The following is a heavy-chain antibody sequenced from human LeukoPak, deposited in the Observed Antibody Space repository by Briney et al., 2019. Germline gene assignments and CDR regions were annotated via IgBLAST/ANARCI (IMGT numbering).Heavy chain of an antibody. CDR1: GGSISSSSYY. J-gene: IGHJ5*02. CDR3: ARYSDTSGWFDP. Sequence: PSETLSLTCTVSGGSISSSSYYWGWLRQPPGKGLEWIGRIYTSGSTNYNPSLKSRVTMSVDTSKNQFSLKLTSVTAADTAVYYCARYSDTSGWFDPWGQGTLVTVSS. D-gene: IGHD3-22*01. CDR2: IYTSGST. V-gene: IGHV4-39*07.